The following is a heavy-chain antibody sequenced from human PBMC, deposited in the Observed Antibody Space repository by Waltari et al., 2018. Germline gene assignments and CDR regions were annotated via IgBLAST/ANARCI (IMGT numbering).Heavy chain of an antibody. J-gene: IGHJ3*02. Sequence: QVQLQESGPGLVKPSETLSLTCTVSGGSISSYYWSWIRQPPGKGLEGIGYIYYSGSTHDNPSLKSQVTIAVDTSKNQFSLKLSSVTAADTAVYYCAGDSTMVRGVKYGYEAFDIWGQGTMVTVSS. CDR2: IYYSGST. D-gene: IGHD3-10*01. V-gene: IGHV4-59*01. CDR3: AGDSTMVRGVKYGYEAFDI. CDR1: GGSISSYY.